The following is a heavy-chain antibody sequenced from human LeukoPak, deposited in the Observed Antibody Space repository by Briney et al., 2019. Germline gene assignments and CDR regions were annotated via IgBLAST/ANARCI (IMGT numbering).Heavy chain of an antibody. Sequence: ASVKVSCKVSGYTLTELGMHWVRQAPGKGLEGMGGFYAEDGETIYAQKVQGRVTMTEDTSKETVYMEMSSLRSEDTAVYYCATSTIFGVVLIDQLFDYWGQGTLVTVSS. CDR2: FYAEDGET. D-gene: IGHD3-3*01. J-gene: IGHJ4*02. CDR1: GYTLTELG. V-gene: IGHV1-24*01. CDR3: ATSTIFGVVLIDQLFDY.